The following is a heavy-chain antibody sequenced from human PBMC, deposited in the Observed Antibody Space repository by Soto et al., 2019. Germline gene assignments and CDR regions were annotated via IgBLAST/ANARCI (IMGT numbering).Heavy chain of an antibody. CDR2: ISGKNGNT. Sequence: QVQLVQSGAEVKKPGASVKVSCKASGYTFISHGMSWVRQAPGQGLEWMGWISGKNGNTKFAQKFQGRVTLTTDTSTSTAYMEVRSLRTDDTAVYYCARVSSSIVVVPDYGMYVWGQGTTVTVSS. CDR1: GYTFISHG. V-gene: IGHV1-18*04. J-gene: IGHJ6*02. CDR3: ARVSSSIVVVPDYGMYV. D-gene: IGHD2-2*01.